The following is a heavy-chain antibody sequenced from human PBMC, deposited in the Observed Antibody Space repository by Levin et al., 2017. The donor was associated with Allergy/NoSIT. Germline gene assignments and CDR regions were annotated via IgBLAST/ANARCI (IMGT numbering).Heavy chain of an antibody. CDR2: INAGNGNT. J-gene: IGHJ6*03. V-gene: IGHV1-3*01. Sequence: ASVKVSCKASGYTFTSYAMHWVRQAPGQRLEWMGWINAGNGNTKYSQKFQGRVTITRDTSASTAYMELSSLRSEDTAVYYCARDESMKNLGYCSGGSCQPSYYMDVWGKGTTVTVSS. CDR3: ARDESMKNLGYCSGGSCQPSYYMDV. D-gene: IGHD2-15*01. CDR1: GYTFTSYA.